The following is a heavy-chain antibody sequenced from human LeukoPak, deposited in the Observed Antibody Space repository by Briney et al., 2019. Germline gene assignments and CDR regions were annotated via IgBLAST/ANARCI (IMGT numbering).Heavy chain of an antibody. CDR1: GGSISSGGYY. Sequence: SETLSLTCTVSGGSISSGGYYWSWIRRHPGKGLEWIGCIYYSGSTYYNPSLKSRVTISVDTSKNQFSLKLSSVTAADTAVYYCASEPYDFWSGYSQGYFDYWGQGTLVTVSS. D-gene: IGHD3-3*01. J-gene: IGHJ4*02. V-gene: IGHV4-31*03. CDR2: IYYSGST. CDR3: ASEPYDFWSGYSQGYFDY.